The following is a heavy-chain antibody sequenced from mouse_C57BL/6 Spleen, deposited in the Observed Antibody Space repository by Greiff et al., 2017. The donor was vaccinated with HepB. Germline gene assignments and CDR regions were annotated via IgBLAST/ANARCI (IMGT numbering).Heavy chain of an antibody. CDR1: GYTFTSYW. Sequence: QVQLQQPGAELVKPGASVKLSCKASGYTFTSYWMQWVKQRPGQGLEWIGEIDPSDSYTNYNQKFKGKATLTVDTSSSTAYMQLSSLTSEDSAVYYCARSGPTVVEDYWGQGTTLTVSS. CDR2: IDPSDSYT. J-gene: IGHJ2*01. CDR3: ARSGPTVVEDY. V-gene: IGHV1-50*01. D-gene: IGHD1-1*01.